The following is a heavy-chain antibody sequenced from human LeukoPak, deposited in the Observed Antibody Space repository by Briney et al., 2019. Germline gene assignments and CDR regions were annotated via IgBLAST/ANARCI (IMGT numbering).Heavy chain of an antibody. V-gene: IGHV3-48*01. Sequence: GGSLRLSCAASGFTFSSYSMNWVRQAPGKGLEGVSYITRSSSSIYYADSVRGRFTISRDNAENSLYLQMNSLRAEDTAVYYCARGLQQLVRGFNYYFMDVWGKGTTVTVSS. CDR1: GFTFSSYS. D-gene: IGHD6-13*01. J-gene: IGHJ6*03. CDR3: ARGLQQLVRGFNYYFMDV. CDR2: ITRSSSSI.